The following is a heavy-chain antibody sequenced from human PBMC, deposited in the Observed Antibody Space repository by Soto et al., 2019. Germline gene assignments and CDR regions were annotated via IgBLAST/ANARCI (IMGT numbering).Heavy chain of an antibody. D-gene: IGHD1-26*01. CDR2: IYSGGST. J-gene: IGHJ6*03. Sequence: EVQLVESGGGLVQPGGSLRLSCAASGFTVSSNYMSWVRQAPGKGLEWVSVIYSGGSTYYADSVKGRFTISRHNSKNTLYLQMNSLRAEDTAVYYCARESLWESSSNYYYYYYMDVWGKGTTVTVSS. CDR1: GFTVSSNY. V-gene: IGHV3-53*04. CDR3: ARESLWESSSNYYYYYYMDV.